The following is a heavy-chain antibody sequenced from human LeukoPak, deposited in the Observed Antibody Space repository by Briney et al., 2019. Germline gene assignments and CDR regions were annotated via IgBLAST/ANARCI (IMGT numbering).Heavy chain of an antibody. V-gene: IGHV1-8*03. Sequence: VASVKVSCKASGYTFSDYDINWVRQATGQGLEWMGSINPNNDNTGYAQKFQGRATITRNTSISTAYMELRSLRSEDTAVYYCARGRFGGYWGQGTLVTVSS. CDR3: ARGRFGGY. CDR2: INPNNDNT. D-gene: IGHD2-15*01. J-gene: IGHJ4*02. CDR1: GYTFSDYD.